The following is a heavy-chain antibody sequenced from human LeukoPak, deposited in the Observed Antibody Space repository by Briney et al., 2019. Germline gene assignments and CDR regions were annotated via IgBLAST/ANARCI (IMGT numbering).Heavy chain of an antibody. J-gene: IGHJ4*02. CDR3: ARGDYGDYLWYFDY. V-gene: IGHV3-11*06. Sequence: PGGSLRLSCAASGFTFSDYYMSWIRQAPGKGLEWVSSISSSSSYIYYADSVKGRFTISRDNAKNSLYLQMNSLRAEDTAVYYCARGDYGDYLWYFDYWGQGTLVTVSS. D-gene: IGHD4-17*01. CDR2: ISSSSSYI. CDR1: GFTFSDYY.